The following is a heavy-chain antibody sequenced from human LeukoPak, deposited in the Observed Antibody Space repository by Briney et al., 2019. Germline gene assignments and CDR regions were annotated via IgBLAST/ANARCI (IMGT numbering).Heavy chain of an antibody. CDR2: SNHSGST. D-gene: IGHD6-19*01. J-gene: IGHJ4*02. CDR1: GGSISSSSYY. CDR3: AKEGQWLLLHYFDS. V-gene: IGHV4-39*07. Sequence: SETLSLTCTVSGGSISSSSYYWGWIRQPPGKGLEWIGESNHSGSTNYNSSRKSRLTISIYTSKNQFSLELSAVTGADTAVYYCAKEGQWLLLHYFDSWGQGTLVTVSS.